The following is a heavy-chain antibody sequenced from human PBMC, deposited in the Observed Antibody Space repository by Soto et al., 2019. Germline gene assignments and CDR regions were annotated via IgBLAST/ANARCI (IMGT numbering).Heavy chain of an antibody. D-gene: IGHD1-20*01. V-gene: IGHV3-23*01. CDR3: AKDRTITSRTFDS. CDR2: ISGSVGST. CDR1: GFIFSDHG. Sequence: EVQLLESGGGFVQPGGSLRLSCTASGFIFSDHGMHWVRQAPGKGLEWVASISGSVGSTFYADSVKGRFTISRDNYFNTLDLQLNRMRAENTAVYYCAKDRTITSRTFDSWGQGALVTVSS. J-gene: IGHJ4*02.